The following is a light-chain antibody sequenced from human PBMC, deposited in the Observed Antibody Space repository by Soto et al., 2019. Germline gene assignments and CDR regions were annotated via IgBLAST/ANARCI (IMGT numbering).Light chain of an antibody. CDR3: QQYYSYPRT. J-gene: IGKJ1*01. V-gene: IGKV1-8*01. Sequence: ALRMTQSPSSFSASTGDRVTITCRASQGISSYLAWYQQKPGKAPKLLIYAASTLQSGVPSRFSGSGSWTYFTLTISCLQSEDFATYYCQQYYSYPRTFGQGTKVEIK. CDR2: AAS. CDR1: QGISSY.